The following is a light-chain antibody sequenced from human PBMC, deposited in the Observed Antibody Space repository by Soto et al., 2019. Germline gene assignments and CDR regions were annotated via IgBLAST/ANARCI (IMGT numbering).Light chain of an antibody. J-gene: IGKJ4*01. CDR1: QAISIY. CDR2: NAY. Sequence: EIVLTQSPATLYLSPGERATLSCRASQAISIYLAWYQQKPGQPPRLLIFNAYNRATGIPARFSGSGSGTDVTLTIRSLGPEDFAVYYCQQRYNWPPLTFAGETTVHIK. V-gene: IGKV3-11*01. CDR3: QQRYNWPPLT.